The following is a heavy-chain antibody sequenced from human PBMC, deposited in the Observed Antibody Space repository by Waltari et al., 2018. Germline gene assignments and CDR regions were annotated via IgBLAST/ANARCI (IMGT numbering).Heavy chain of an antibody. J-gene: IGHJ4*02. CDR3: VRSTSWRYYFDT. V-gene: IGHV3-21*01. CDR1: GFTFSSYS. Sequence: DVQLVESGGGLVKPGGSLRLSCAASGFTFSSYSMPWVRQAPGKGLEWVAAISGGRTYIYYTYSVKGRFTISRGSVTDSLYLQMNSLRVEDTATYFCVRSTSWRYYFDTWGQGTLVAVSS. D-gene: IGHD6-13*01. CDR2: ISGGRTYI.